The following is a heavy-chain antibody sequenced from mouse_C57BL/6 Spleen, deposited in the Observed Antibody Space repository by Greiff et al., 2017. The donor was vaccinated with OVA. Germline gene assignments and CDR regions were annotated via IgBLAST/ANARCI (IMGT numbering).Heavy chain of an antibody. CDR1: GYTFTSYW. CDR3: ARLGLRGKAWFAY. Sequence: QVQLQQPGAELVMPGASVKLSCKASGYTFTSYWMHWVKQRPGQGLEWIGEIDPSDSYTNYNQKFKGKSTLTVDKSSSTAYMQLSSLTSEDSAVYYCARLGLRGKAWFAYWGQGTLVTVSA. V-gene: IGHV1-69*01. D-gene: IGHD2-2*01. J-gene: IGHJ3*01. CDR2: IDPSDSYT.